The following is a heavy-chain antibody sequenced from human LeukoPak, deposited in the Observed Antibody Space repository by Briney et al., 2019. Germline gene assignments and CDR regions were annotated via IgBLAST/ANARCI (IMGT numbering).Heavy chain of an antibody. Sequence: GGSLRLSCAASGFTFDDYAMHWVRQAPGKGLEWVSLISWDGGSTYYADSVKGRFTISRDNAKNSLYLQMNSLRAEDTAVYYCARVQSYCSSTSCYDVYYYYYMDVWGKGTTVTVSS. CDR2: ISWDGGST. CDR1: GFTFDDYA. CDR3: ARVQSYCSSTSCYDVYYYYYMDV. J-gene: IGHJ6*03. D-gene: IGHD2-2*01. V-gene: IGHV3-43D*03.